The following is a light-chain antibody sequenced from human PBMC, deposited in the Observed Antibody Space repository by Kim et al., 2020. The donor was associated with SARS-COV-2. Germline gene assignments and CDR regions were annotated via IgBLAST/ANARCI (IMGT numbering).Light chain of an antibody. V-gene: IGLV3-21*04. CDR2: YDS. CDR1: NIGSKS. J-gene: IGLJ2*01. CDR3: QVWDSSSDHPRV. Sequence: SYELTQPPSVSVAPGKTARITYGGNNIGSKSVHWYQQKPGQAPVLVIYYDSDRPSGIPERFSGSNSGNTATLTISRVEAGDEADYYCQVWDSSSDHPRVF.